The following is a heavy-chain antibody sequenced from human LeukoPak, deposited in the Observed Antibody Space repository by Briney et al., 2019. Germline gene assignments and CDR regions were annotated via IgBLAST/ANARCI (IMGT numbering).Heavy chain of an antibody. Sequence: SETLSLTCAVYGGSFSGYYWSWIRQPPGKGLEWIGEINHSGSTYYNPSLKSRVTLSVDTSKNQFSLNLSSVTAADTALYYCARDPSGGRGNSFDIWGQGTMVTVSS. CDR3: ARDPSGGRGNSFDI. D-gene: IGHD2-15*01. CDR2: INHSGST. J-gene: IGHJ3*02. V-gene: IGHV4-34*01. CDR1: GGSFSGYY.